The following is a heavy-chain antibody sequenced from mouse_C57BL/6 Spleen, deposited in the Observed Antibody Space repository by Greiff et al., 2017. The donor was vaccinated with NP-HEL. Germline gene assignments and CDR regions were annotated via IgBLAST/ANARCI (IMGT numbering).Heavy chain of an antibody. Sequence: EVQRVESGGGLVKPGGSLKLSCAASGFTFSDYGMHWVRQAPEKGLEWVAYISSGSSTIYYADTVKGRFTISRDNAKNTLFLQMTSLRSEDTAMYYCARSPITTVVPWYFDVWGTGTTVTVSS. CDR2: ISSGSSTI. J-gene: IGHJ1*03. V-gene: IGHV5-17*01. D-gene: IGHD1-1*01. CDR1: GFTFSDYG. CDR3: ARSPITTVVPWYFDV.